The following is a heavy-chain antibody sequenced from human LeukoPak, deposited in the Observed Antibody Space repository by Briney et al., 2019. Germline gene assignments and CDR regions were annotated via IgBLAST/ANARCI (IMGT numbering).Heavy chain of an antibody. D-gene: IGHD7-27*01. CDR1: GFTFKNYA. CDR3: AKGSMNWGNYFFDY. J-gene: IGHJ4*02. V-gene: IGHV3-23*01. CDR2: IGGGGFST. Sequence: GGSLRLSCAASGFTFKNYAMNWVPQAPGKGLEWDSGIGGGGFSTNYADSVKGRFTISRDNSKNTLYLQMNSLRADDTAVYYCAKGSMNWGNYFFDYWGQGTLVTVSS.